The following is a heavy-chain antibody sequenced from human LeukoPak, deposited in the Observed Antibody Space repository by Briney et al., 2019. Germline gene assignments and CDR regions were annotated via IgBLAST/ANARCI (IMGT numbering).Heavy chain of an antibody. Sequence: ASETLSLTCTVSGGSISSYYWSWIRQPAGKGLEWVGRIYISGSTNYNPSLKSRVTMSVDTSKNQFSLKLSSVTAADTAVYYCARDRGAWNDDGFDYWGQGTLVTVSS. V-gene: IGHV4-4*07. J-gene: IGHJ4*02. D-gene: IGHD1-1*01. CDR1: GGSISSYY. CDR3: ARDRGAWNDDGFDY. CDR2: IYISGST.